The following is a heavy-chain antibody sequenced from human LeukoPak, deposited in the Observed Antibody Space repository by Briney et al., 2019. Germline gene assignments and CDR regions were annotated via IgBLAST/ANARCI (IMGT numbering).Heavy chain of an antibody. CDR1: GYTLTELS. CDR2: FDPEDGET. D-gene: IGHD3-22*01. Sequence: ASVKVSCKVSGYTLTELSMHWVRQAPGKGLEWMGGFDPEDGETIYAQKFQGRVTMTEDTSTDTAYMELSSLRSEDTAVYYCVGERHYDPAPAFDIWGQGTMVTVSS. J-gene: IGHJ3*02. CDR3: VGERHYDPAPAFDI. V-gene: IGHV1-24*01.